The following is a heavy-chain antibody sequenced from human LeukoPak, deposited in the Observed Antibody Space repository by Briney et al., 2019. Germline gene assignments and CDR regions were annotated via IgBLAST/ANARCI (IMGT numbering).Heavy chain of an antibody. V-gene: IGHV1-18*01. CDR1: GYTFTSYG. J-gene: IGHJ5*02. Sequence: ASVKVSCKASGYTFTSYGISWVRQAPGQGLEWMGWISAYNGITNYAQKLQGRVTMTTDTSTSTAYMELRSLRSDDTAVYYCARDSALDDIVVVPAAIDWFDPWGQGTLVTVSS. D-gene: IGHD2-2*01. CDR2: ISAYNGIT. CDR3: ARDSALDDIVVVPAAIDWFDP.